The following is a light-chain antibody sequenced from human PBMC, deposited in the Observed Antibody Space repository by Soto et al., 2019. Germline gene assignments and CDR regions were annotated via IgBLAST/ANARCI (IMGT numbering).Light chain of an antibody. V-gene: IGLV2-8*01. Sequence: QSALTQPPSASGSPGQSVTISCTGTSSDVGGYNSVSWYQHLPGKAPKLMIYEFSKRPSGVTDRFSVSKSANTAYLTVSKLQAEDEADYYCSSYAGSDNDVFGTGTKVTVL. CDR1: SSDVGGYNS. CDR2: EFS. J-gene: IGLJ1*01. CDR3: SSYAGSDNDV.